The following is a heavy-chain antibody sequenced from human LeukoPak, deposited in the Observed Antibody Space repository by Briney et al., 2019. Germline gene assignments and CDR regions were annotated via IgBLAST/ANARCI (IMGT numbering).Heavy chain of an antibody. CDR1: GDSISNYY. V-gene: IGHV4-59*12. CDR3: ARNDRYFDYALDY. CDR2: IYYSGST. D-gene: IGHD3-9*01. Sequence: SETLSLTCTVSGDSISNYYWSWIRQPPGKGLEWIGYIYYSGSTYYNPSLKSRGIISVETSKNQFSLKLSSVTAADTAVYYCARNDRYFDYALDYWGQGTLVTVSS. J-gene: IGHJ4*02.